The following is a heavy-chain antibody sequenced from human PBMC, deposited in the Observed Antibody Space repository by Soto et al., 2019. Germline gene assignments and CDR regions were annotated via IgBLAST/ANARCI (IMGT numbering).Heavy chain of an antibody. Sequence: QVQLQESGPGLVKPSETLSLTCKVSAASISFSSYYWAWIRQPPGKALEWIGSVYHNGITSYNPSLESRVTISIDTSTNQFSLRLTSVTAADTAVSYCVRHALRMITFGGVNQHWGQGTLVTVSS. CDR1: AASISFSSYY. J-gene: IGHJ4*02. CDR2: VYHNGIT. CDR3: VRHALRMITFGGVNQH. V-gene: IGHV4-39*01. D-gene: IGHD3-16*01.